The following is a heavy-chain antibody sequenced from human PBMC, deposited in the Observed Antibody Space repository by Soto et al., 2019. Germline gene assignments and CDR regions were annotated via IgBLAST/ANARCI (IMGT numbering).Heavy chain of an antibody. CDR1: GGSISSGGYY. CDR2: IYYSGST. Sequence: SETLSLTCTVSGGSISSGGYYWSWIRQHPGKGLEWIGYIYYSGSTYYNPSLKSRVTISVDTSKNQFSLKLSSMTAADTAVYYCARVERYFDWPINYWGQGTLVTVSS. D-gene: IGHD3-9*01. V-gene: IGHV4-31*03. J-gene: IGHJ4*02. CDR3: ARVERYFDWPINY.